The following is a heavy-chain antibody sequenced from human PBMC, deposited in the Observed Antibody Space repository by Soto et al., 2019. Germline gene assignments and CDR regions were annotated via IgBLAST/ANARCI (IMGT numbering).Heavy chain of an antibody. CDR3: ARGGISTIGVGRSWFAP. CDR2: IIPILGVA. Sequence: QVQLVQSGAEVKKPGSSVKVSCKASGGTFSPYTINWVRQAPGQGLEWRGRIIPILGVANHAQKCRSRVTITADKSTRTAYMELSSLRAADTAVYYCARGGISTIGVGRSWFAPWGQGTLVSVSS. J-gene: IGHJ5*02. CDR1: GGTFSPYT. V-gene: IGHV1-69*02. D-gene: IGHD2-8*01.